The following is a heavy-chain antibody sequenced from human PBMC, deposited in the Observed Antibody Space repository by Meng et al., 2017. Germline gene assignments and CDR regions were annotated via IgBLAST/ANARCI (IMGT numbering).Heavy chain of an antibody. CDR1: GFTFSAFP. CDR3: AREEKGDYDV. J-gene: IGHJ6*02. V-gene: IGHV3-64*02. D-gene: IGHD2-21*01. CDR2: ISGDGSRT. Sequence: GGSLRLSCAAPGFTFSAFPTHWVRQAPGKGLESVSVISGDGSRTYYADSVKGRFTISRDNYRNTLYLQMGSLRTEDRAVYYCAREEKGDYDVLGQGTMVTVSS.